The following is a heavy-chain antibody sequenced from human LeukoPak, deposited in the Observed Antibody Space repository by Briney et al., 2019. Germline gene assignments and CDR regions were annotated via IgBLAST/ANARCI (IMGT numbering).Heavy chain of an antibody. CDR1: GFTLSSYG. Sequence: GRSLRLSCAASGFTLSSYGMHWVRQAPGKGLEWVAVVWYDGSNKEYADSVRGRFTISRDNSKNTLYLEMNSLRAEDTAVYYCARENGHFDYWGQGTLVTVSS. D-gene: IGHD2-8*01. CDR3: ARENGHFDY. V-gene: IGHV3-33*01. J-gene: IGHJ4*02. CDR2: VWYDGSNK.